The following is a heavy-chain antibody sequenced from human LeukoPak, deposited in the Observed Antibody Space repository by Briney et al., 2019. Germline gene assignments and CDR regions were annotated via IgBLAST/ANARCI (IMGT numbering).Heavy chain of an antibody. Sequence: PGGSLILSCAASGFTFSSYAMSWVRQAPGKGLEWVPAIGGSGGSTYYAYSVKGRLTISRDNSKNTLYLQMNSLRAEDTAVYYCARGSRGYLNGGSFDYWGQGTLVTVSS. CDR1: GFTFSSYA. D-gene: IGHD5-12*01. CDR3: ARGSRGYLNGGSFDY. V-gene: IGHV3-23*01. CDR2: IGGSGGST. J-gene: IGHJ4*02.